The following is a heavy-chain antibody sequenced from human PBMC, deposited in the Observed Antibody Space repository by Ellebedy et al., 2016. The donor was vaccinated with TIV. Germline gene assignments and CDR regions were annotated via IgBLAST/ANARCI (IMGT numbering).Heavy chain of an antibody. D-gene: IGHD3-16*02. CDR1: GGSISSYY. J-gene: IGHJ6*02. CDR2: IYTSGST. V-gene: IGHV4-4*07. Sequence: GSLKLSCTVSGGSISSYYWSWIRQPPGKGLEWIGRIYTSGSTNYNPSLKSRVTMSVDTSKNQFSLKLSSVTAADTAVYYCARLFGYPGMDVWGQGTTVTVSS. CDR3: ARLFGYPGMDV.